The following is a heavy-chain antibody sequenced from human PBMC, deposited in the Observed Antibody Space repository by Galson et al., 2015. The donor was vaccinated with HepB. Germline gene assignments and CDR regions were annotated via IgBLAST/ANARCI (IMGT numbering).Heavy chain of an antibody. Sequence: SLRLSCAASGFTFTHYAMDWVRQAPGKGLEWVSSISDNGGNTYYADSVRGRFTISRDNSENTVFLQMDSLRAEDTAVYFCAKDGLTGVTIFGDLSYFYALDVWGQGTTVTVSS. D-gene: IGHD3-3*01. J-gene: IGHJ6*02. CDR1: GFTFTHYA. CDR2: ISDNGGNT. CDR3: AKDGLTGVTIFGDLSYFYALDV. V-gene: IGHV3-23*01.